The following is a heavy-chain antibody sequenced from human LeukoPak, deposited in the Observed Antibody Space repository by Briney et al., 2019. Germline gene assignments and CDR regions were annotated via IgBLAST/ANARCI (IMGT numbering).Heavy chain of an antibody. CDR1: RFTFRSYA. V-gene: IGHV3-23*01. CDR2: ISGSGGST. D-gene: IGHD5-24*01. Sequence: PGGSLRLSCTASRFTFRSYAMSWVRQAPGKGLEWVSAISGSGGSTYYADSVKGRFTISRDNSKNTLYLQMNSLRAEDTAVYYCAKDYRNRIEMATFRWFDPWGQGTLVTVSS. J-gene: IGHJ5*02. CDR3: AKDYRNRIEMATFRWFDP.